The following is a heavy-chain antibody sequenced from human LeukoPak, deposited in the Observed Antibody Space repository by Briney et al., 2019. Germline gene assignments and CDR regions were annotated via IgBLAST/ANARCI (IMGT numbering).Heavy chain of an antibody. CDR3: ARVLGYDFWSGYYTPFFGY. CDR1: GYTFTSYG. D-gene: IGHD3-3*01. V-gene: IGHV1-69*13. CDR2: IIPIFGTA. Sequence: ASVKVSCKASGYTFTSYGISWVRQAPGQGPEWMGGIIPIFGTANYAQKFQGRVTTTADESTSTAYMELSSLRSEDTAVYYCARVLGYDFWSGYYTPFFGYWGQGTLVTVSS. J-gene: IGHJ4*02.